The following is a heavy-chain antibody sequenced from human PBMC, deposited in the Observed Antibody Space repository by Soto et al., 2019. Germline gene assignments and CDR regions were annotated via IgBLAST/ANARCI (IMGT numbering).Heavy chain of an antibody. CDR3: ARVSIGGLGGGDCYSWCAAWFDP. D-gene: IGHD2-21*02. CDR1: GGSISSGGYY. J-gene: IGHJ5*02. Sequence: QVQLQESGPGLVKPSQTLSLTCTVSGGSISSGGYYWSWIRQHPGKGLEWIGYIYYSGSTYYNPSLKSRVTISVDTSKNQFSLKLSSVTAAGTAVYYCARVSIGGLGGGDCYSWCAAWFDPWGQGTLVTVSS. CDR2: IYYSGST. V-gene: IGHV4-31*03.